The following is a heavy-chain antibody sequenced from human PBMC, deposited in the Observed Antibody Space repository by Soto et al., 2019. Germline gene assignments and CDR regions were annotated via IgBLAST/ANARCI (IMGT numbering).Heavy chain of an antibody. CDR2: INAGNGST. CDR1: GYTITSYA. V-gene: IGHV1-3*01. CDR3: AGARFLEWLFEPYGMDV. D-gene: IGHD3-3*01. J-gene: IGHJ6*02. Sequence: ASVKVSCKASGYTITSYAMHCVRQAPGQRLEWKGWINAGNGSTKYSQKFQRRGTITSDTSASTAYMELSSLRSEDTAVYYCAGARFLEWLFEPYGMDVWGQGTTVTVSS.